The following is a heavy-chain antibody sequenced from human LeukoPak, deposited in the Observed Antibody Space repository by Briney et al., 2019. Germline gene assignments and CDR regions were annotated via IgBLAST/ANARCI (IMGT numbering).Heavy chain of an antibody. Sequence: GGSLRLSCAASGFTFSTYAMHWVRQAPGKGLEWVGVISYDGSEKYYADSVRGRFTISRDNSKNTLYLQMSSLRSDDMAVYYCAREYSSGWKNWSDPWGQGTLVTVSS. CDR2: ISYDGSEK. V-gene: IGHV3-30*04. D-gene: IGHD6-19*01. J-gene: IGHJ5*02. CDR3: AREYSSGWKNWSDP. CDR1: GFTFSTYA.